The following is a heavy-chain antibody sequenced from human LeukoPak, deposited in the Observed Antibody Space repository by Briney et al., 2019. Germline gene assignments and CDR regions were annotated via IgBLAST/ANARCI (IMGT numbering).Heavy chain of an antibody. V-gene: IGHV3-9*01. CDR1: GFTFDDYA. Sequence: GGSLRLSCAASGFTFDDYAMHWVRQAPGKGLEWVSGISWNSGSIGYADSVKGRFTISRDNAKNPLYLQMNSLRAEDTALYYCAKASDFWSGYFSYWGQGTLVTVSS. CDR3: AKASDFWSGYFSY. D-gene: IGHD3-3*01. CDR2: ISWNSGSI. J-gene: IGHJ4*02.